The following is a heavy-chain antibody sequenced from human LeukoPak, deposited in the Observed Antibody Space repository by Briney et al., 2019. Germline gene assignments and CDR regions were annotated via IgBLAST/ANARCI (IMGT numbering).Heavy chain of an antibody. CDR3: AKGCLSCDNSGYY. V-gene: IGHV3-30*18. Sequence: GRSLRLSCAASGFTFSSYGMHWVRQAPGKGLEWVAVISYDGTNNYYADSVKGRFTISRDNSKNTLYLQMNSLRAEDTAVYYCAKGCLSCDNSGYYWGLGTLVTVSS. CDR1: GFTFSSYG. J-gene: IGHJ4*02. CDR2: ISYDGTNN. D-gene: IGHD1-26*01.